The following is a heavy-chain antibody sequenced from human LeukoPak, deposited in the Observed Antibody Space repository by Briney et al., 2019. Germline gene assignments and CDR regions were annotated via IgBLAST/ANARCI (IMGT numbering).Heavy chain of an antibody. CDR3: ARDDPAVAGIDY. J-gene: IGHJ4*02. D-gene: IGHD6-19*01. Sequence: GASVKVSCKASGYTFTSYYMHWVRQAPGQGLEWMGIINPSGGSTSYAQKFQGRVTMTRDTSTSTVYMELSSLRSEDTAVYYYARDDPAVAGIDYWGQGTLVTVSS. CDR1: GYTFTSYY. V-gene: IGHV1-46*01. CDR2: INPSGGST.